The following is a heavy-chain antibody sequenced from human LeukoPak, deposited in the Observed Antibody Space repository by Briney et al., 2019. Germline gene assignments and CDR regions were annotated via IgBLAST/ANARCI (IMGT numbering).Heavy chain of an antibody. CDR1: GGSISSYY. J-gene: IGHJ1*01. CDR3: ARANDYGDYGYFQH. CDR2: IYTSGST. D-gene: IGHD4-17*01. V-gene: IGHV4-4*07. Sequence: SETLSLTCTVSGGSISSYYWSWIRQPAGKGLERIGRIYTSGSTNYNPSLKSRVTMSVDTSKNQFSLKLSSVTAADTAVYYCARANDYGDYGYFQHWGQGTLVTVSS.